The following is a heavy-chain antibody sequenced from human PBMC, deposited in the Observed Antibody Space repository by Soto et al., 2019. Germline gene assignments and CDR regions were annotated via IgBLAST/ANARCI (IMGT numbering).Heavy chain of an antibody. CDR1: GDTFPGHY. J-gene: IGHJ6*02. Sequence: GPSVRLPRKTCGDTFPGHYVHWVRRPPGQGLEWMGWIKPNSGDTDYAQHFQGRVTMTRDTSIKTAYMELNNLRSDDTAIYYCARVGIWFYDGVDVWGQGTTVTVSS. CDR3: ARVGIWFYDGVDV. CDR2: IKPNSGDT. D-gene: IGHD3-9*01. V-gene: IGHV1-2*02.